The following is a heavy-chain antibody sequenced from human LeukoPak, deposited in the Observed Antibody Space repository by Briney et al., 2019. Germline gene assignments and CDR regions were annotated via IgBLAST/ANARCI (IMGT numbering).Heavy chain of an antibody. Sequence: KPSETLSLTCSVSGGSISSSDYYWGWIRQPPGKGLEWIGTIYYSGSTYCNPSLKSRVTISVDTSKKQFSLKLSSVTAADTAVYYCARIGYSYGSIDYWGQGTLVTVSS. D-gene: IGHD5-18*01. CDR2: IYYSGST. V-gene: IGHV4-39*01. CDR1: GGSISSSDYY. J-gene: IGHJ4*02. CDR3: ARIGYSYGSIDY.